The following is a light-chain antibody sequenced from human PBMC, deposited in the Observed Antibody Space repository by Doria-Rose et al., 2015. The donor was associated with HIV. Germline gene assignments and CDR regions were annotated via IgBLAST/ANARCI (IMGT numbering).Light chain of an antibody. J-gene: IGKJ1*01. Sequence: TQSPGTLSLSPGERATLSCRASQSFSSTYLAWYQQKPGQAPSLLIYDGSTRATGIPDRFSASGSGTDLTLTINRLEPEDSALYYCHRYGTSWTFGQGTKVEI. CDR3: HRYGTSWT. V-gene: IGKV3-20*01. CDR1: QSFSSTY. CDR2: DGS.